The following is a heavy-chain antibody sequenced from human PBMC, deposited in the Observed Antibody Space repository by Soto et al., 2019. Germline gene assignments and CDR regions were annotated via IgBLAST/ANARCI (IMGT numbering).Heavy chain of an antibody. CDR3: ARAPATVVTHWFDT. CDR1: GFSITSDHY. V-gene: IGHV4-38-2*01. J-gene: IGHJ5*02. D-gene: IGHD4-17*01. CDR2: IHHSGRT. Sequence: SETLSLTCAVSGFSITSDHYWGWIRQPPGKGLEWIGSIHHSGRTYSNPSLKSRVTISVDTSTNQFSLNMNSVTAADTAVYYCARAPATVVTHWFDTWGQGTLVTVSS.